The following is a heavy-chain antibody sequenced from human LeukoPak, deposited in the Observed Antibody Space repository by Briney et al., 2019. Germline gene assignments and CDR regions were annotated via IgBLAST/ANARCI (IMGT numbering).Heavy chain of an antibody. J-gene: IGHJ4*02. CDR2: CGTDGAT. Sequence: GGSLRLSCAASGFTFSSYAMNWVRQAPGKGLEWVSACGTDGATYYADSVRGRFTISRDNAKHTVYLQMSSLRAEDTAVYYCAQKTPGTHPFDFWGQGTLVTVSP. D-gene: IGHD1-1*01. CDR1: GFTFSSYA. V-gene: IGHV3-23*01. CDR3: AQKTPGTHPFDF.